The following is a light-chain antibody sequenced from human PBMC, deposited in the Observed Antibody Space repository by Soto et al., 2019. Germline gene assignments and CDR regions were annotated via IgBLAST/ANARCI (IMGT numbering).Light chain of an antibody. J-gene: IGKJ1*01. Sequence: GAIVTITCLASQSISGWLAWYQQKPGKAPKLLIYKSSSLHSGVPSRFSGSGSGTEFTLTISSLQPDDFATYYCQQYSGFSRTFGQGTKVDIK. CDR2: KSS. V-gene: IGKV1-5*03. CDR3: QQYSGFSRT. CDR1: QSISGW.